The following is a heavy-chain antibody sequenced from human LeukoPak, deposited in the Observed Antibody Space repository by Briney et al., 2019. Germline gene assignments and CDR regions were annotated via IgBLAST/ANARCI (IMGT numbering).Heavy chain of an antibody. CDR1: GYTFTNYG. CDR3: ARDDYGDYVSYFLH. J-gene: IGHJ1*01. D-gene: IGHD4-17*01. Sequence: GASVKVSCKASGYTFTNYGISWLRQAPGQGPEWMGWSSAYNGKTNYAQKVQGRVTMTTDPSTSTAYMELRSLSSDDTAVYYCARDDYGDYVSYFLHWGQGTLVIVSS. V-gene: IGHV1-18*01. CDR2: SSAYNGKT.